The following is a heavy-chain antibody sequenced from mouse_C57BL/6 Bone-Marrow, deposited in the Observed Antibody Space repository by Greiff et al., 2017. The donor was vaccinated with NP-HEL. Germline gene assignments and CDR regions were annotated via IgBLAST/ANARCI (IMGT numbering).Heavy chain of an antibody. J-gene: IGHJ3*01. CDR2: INPNNGGT. Sequence: EVQLQQSGPELVKPGASVKIPCKASGYTFTDYNMDWVKQSHGKSLEWIGDINPNNGGTIYNQKFKGKATLTVDKSSSTAYMELRSLTSEDTAVYYCATLGGGGFAYWGQGTLVTVSA. CDR3: ATLGGGGFAY. CDR1: GYTFTDYN. D-gene: IGHD1-1*02. V-gene: IGHV1-18*01.